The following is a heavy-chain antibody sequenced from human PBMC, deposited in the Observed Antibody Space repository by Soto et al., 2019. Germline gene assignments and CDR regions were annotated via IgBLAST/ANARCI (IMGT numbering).Heavy chain of an antibody. J-gene: IGHJ4*02. CDR3: ARVVPAWESSGSKTRLGDFDY. D-gene: IGHD6-19*01. CDR2: IYYSGST. V-gene: IGHV4-31*03. Sequence: KPSETLSLTCTVSGGSISSGGYYWSWIRQHPGKGLEWIGYIYYSGSTYYNPSLKSRVTISVDTSKNQFSLKLSSVTAADTAVYYCARVVPAWESSGSKTRLGDFDYWGQGTLVTVSS. CDR1: GGSISSGGYY.